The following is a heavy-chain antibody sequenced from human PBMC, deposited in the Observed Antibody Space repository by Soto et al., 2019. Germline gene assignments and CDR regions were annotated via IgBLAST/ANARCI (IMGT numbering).Heavy chain of an antibody. CDR3: ARAQGSGFLVS. Sequence: QVQLQESGPGLVKPSQTLSLTCTVSGGSISSGDYYWSWIRQPPGKGLEWIGYIYYSGSTYYNPSLKRRVTISLDTSKSQCSLKLSSVTAADTAVYYCARAQGSGFLVSWGQGTLVTVSS. D-gene: IGHD3-10*01. CDR1: GGSISSGDYY. J-gene: IGHJ4*02. V-gene: IGHV4-30-4*01. CDR2: IYYSGST.